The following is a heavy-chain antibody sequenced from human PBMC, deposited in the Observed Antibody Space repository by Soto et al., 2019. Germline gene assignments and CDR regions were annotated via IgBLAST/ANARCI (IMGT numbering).Heavy chain of an antibody. J-gene: IGHJ5*02. CDR2: INPASGST. V-gene: IGHV1-46*01. Sequence: QVQLVQSGAEVKKPGASVKLSCRTSGYTFTHYYIHWARQAPGQGLEWLAIINPASGSTNYAQDFKRRVTLTLDTSTTTVYMELRGLRAEHTAIFYFARDLAACDPWGQRTLVTVSS. CDR1: GYTFTHYY. CDR3: ARDLAACDP. D-gene: IGHD6-13*01.